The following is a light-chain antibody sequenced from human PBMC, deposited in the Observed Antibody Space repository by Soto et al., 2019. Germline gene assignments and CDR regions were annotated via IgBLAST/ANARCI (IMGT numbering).Light chain of an antibody. CDR2: LNSDGSH. J-gene: IGLJ2*01. CDR1: SGHSSYA. Sequence: QAVVTQSPSASASLGASVKLTCTLSSGHSSYAIAWHQQQPEKGPRYLMKLNSDGSHSKGDGIPDRFSGSSSGAERYLTISSLQPEDEADYYCQTWDTGRVLFGGVTKVTVL. CDR3: QTWDTGRVL. V-gene: IGLV4-69*01.